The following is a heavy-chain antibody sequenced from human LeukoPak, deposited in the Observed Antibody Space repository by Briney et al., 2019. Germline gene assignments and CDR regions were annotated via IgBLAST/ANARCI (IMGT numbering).Heavy chain of an antibody. CDR2: ITGSGDTT. V-gene: IGHV3-23*01. CDR1: GFTFSSYA. Sequence: GGSLRLSCAASGFTFSSYAVTWVRQAPGKGPEWVSGITGSGDTTFYADSVKGRFTISRDNSKNMLYLQMHSLRVEDTAVYYCVKDYSTIPAAANPLFDYWGQGALVTVSS. CDR3: VKDYSTIPAAANPLFDY. D-gene: IGHD6-13*01. J-gene: IGHJ4*02.